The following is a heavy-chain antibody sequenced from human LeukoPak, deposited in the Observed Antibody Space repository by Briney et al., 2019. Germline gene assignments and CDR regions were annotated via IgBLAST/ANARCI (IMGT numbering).Heavy chain of an antibody. J-gene: IGHJ4*02. CDR1: GFTFSSYW. Sequence: PGGSLRLSCAASGFTFSSYWMSWVRQAPGKGLGWVANIKQDGSEKYYADSVKGRFTISRDNAKNSLYLQMNSLRAEDTAVYYCARDKLSAYGSGSYYDYWGQGTLVTVSS. D-gene: IGHD3-10*01. CDR3: ARDKLSAYGSGSYYDY. V-gene: IGHV3-7*01. CDR2: IKQDGSEK.